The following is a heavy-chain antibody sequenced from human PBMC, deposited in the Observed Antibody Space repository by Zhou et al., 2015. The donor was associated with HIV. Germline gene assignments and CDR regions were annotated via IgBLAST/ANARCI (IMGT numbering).Heavy chain of an antibody. CDR3: VRDRTPAFRGWYFDL. CDR1: GFTFSSYG. V-gene: IGHV3-33*01. J-gene: IGHJ2*01. CDR2: LWAEGTKR. Sequence: QVQLVESGGGVVQPGRSLRLSCAASGFTFSSYGMHWVRQAPGKGLEWVAVLWAEGTKRYFADSVKGRFTISRDNANNTLYLQMNSLRADDTAVYYCVRDRTPAFRGWYFDLWGRGTLVTVSS. D-gene: IGHD3-16*01.